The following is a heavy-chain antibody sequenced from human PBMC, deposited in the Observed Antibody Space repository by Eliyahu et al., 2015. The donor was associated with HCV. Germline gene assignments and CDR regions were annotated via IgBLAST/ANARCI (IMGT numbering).Heavy chain of an antibody. CDR1: GYTFTSYG. Sequence: QVQLVQSGAEVKKPGASVKVSCKASGYTFTSYGISWVRQAPGQGLEWMGWISAYNGNTNYAQKLQGRVTMTTDTSTSTAYMELRSLRSDDTAVYYCARDRYILTGSPPSYYYYGMDVWGQGTTVTVSS. J-gene: IGHJ6*02. CDR3: ARDRYILTGSPPSYYYYGMDV. V-gene: IGHV1-18*01. CDR2: ISAYNGNT. D-gene: IGHD3-9*01.